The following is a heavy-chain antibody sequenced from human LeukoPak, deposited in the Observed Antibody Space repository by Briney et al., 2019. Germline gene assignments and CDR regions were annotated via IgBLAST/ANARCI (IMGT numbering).Heavy chain of an antibody. J-gene: IGHJ6*02. D-gene: IGHD3-16*02. CDR3: ARDHRTYVMDV. Sequence: GGSLRLSCAASGFTFSSYAIHWVRQAPGKGLEYVSVISSNGDSTYYANSVKGRFTISRDNSKNTLYLQMGSLRAEDMAVYYCARDHRTYVMDVWGQGTTVTVSS. CDR1: GFTFSSYA. V-gene: IGHV3-64*01. CDR2: ISSNGDST.